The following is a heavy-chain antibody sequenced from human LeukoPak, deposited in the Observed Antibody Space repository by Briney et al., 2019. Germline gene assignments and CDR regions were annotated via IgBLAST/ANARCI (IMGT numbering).Heavy chain of an antibody. CDR2: INPSGGGT. D-gene: IGHD5-18*01. J-gene: IGHJ4*02. Sequence: GASVKVSCKASGYSLTTYYMHWVRQAPGQGLEWMAIINPSGGGTKYAQKFQGRVTMTRDTPTNTVYMELSSLRSEDTAVYYCARGWAGYSYGQWGQGTLVTVSS. V-gene: IGHV1-46*01. CDR1: GYSLTTYY. CDR3: ARGWAGYSYGQ.